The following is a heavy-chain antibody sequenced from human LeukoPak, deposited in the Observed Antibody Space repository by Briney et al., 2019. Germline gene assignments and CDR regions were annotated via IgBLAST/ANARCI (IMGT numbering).Heavy chain of an antibody. Sequence: ASVKVSCKASGYTFTGYYMHWVRQATGQGLEWMGWMNPNSGNTGYAQKFQGRVTMTRNTSISTAYMELSSLRSEDTAVYYCARGDCSSTSCYAYNWFDPWGQGTLVTVSS. V-gene: IGHV1-8*02. D-gene: IGHD2-2*01. CDR1: GYTFTGYY. J-gene: IGHJ5*02. CDR3: ARGDCSSTSCYAYNWFDP. CDR2: MNPNSGNT.